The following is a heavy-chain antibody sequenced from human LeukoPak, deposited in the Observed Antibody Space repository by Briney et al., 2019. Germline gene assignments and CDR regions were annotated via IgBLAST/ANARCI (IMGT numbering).Heavy chain of an antibody. V-gene: IGHV3-23*01. CDR1: GFTFSSYA. D-gene: IGHD3-22*01. CDR2: IGGSGGTT. J-gene: IGHJ4*02. Sequence: EGSLRLSCAASGFTFSSYAVSWVRQAPGEGLEWVSAIGGSGGTTYYADSVKGRFTISRDNSKNTLYLQMNSLRAEDTAVYYCAKRDSSGYYYFDYWGQGTLVTVSS. CDR3: AKRDSSGYYYFDY.